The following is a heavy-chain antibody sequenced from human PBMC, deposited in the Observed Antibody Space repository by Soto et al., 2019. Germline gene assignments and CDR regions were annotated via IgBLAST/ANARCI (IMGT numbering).Heavy chain of an antibody. CDR2: IYYSGST. CDR1: GGSISSGDYY. V-gene: IGHV4-30-4*01. CDR3: ARGGSSSWYGFYFFDN. Sequence: PSETLSLTCTVSGGSISSGDYYWSWIRQPPGKGLEWIGYIYYSGSTYYNPSLKSRVTISVDTSKNQFSLKVTSVTAADTAVYYCARGGSSSWYGFYFFDNWGPGTLVTVSS. J-gene: IGHJ4*02. D-gene: IGHD6-13*01.